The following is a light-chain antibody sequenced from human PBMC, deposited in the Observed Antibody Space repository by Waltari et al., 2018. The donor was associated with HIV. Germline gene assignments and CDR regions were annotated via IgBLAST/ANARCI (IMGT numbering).Light chain of an antibody. CDR2: DVF. V-gene: IGLV2-11*01. CDR3: YSYAGNNTWV. J-gene: IGLJ3*02. Sequence: QSALIQPRSVSGSPGQAVTISCTGSSSGVVDYNYVSWSQHLPGKAPKLMIYDVFTRPSGVPDRFSGSRSGSTASLTISGLQTEDEADFHCYSYAGNNTWVFGGGTMLTVL. CDR1: SSGVVDYNY.